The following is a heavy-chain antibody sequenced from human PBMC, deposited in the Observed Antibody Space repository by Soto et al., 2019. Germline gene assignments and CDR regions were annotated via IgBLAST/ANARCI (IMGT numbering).Heavy chain of an antibody. D-gene: IGHD4-17*01. CDR3: ARVRTADGEVGWFDP. V-gene: IGHV4-4*02. J-gene: IGHJ5*02. Sequence: SETLSLTCAVSSGSISSSNWWSWVRQPPGKGLEWIGEIYHSGSTNYNPSLKSRVTISVDKSKNQFSLKLSSVTAADTAVYYCARVRTADGEVGWFDPWGQGTLVTVSS. CDR2: IYHSGST. CDR1: SGSISSSNW.